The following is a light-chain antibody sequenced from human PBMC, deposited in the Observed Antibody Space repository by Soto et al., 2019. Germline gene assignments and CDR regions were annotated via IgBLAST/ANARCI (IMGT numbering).Light chain of an antibody. J-gene: IGLJ1*01. Sequence: QSVLTQPASVPGSRGQSITISCTGTISDVGGYDYVSWYQQHPGKAPKLMIYDVSNRPSGVSNRFSGSKSGNTASLTISGLQADDEADYYCSSYTTSSTYVFGTGTKVTVL. CDR1: ISDVGGYDY. CDR3: SSYTTSSTYV. V-gene: IGLV2-14*01. CDR2: DVS.